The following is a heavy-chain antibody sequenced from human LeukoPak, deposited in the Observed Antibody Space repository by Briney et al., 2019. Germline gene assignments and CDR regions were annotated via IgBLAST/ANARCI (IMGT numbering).Heavy chain of an antibody. CDR2: IKQDGSEK. CDR1: GFTLSSYW. D-gene: IGHD3-10*01. V-gene: IGHV3-7*01. CDR3: ARITSGEAFDI. Sequence: GGSLRLSCAASGFTLSSYWMSWVRQAPGKGLEWVANIKQDGSEKYYVDSVKGRFTISRDNAKNSLYLQMNSLRAEDTAVYYCARITSGEAFDIWGQGTMVTVSS. J-gene: IGHJ3*02.